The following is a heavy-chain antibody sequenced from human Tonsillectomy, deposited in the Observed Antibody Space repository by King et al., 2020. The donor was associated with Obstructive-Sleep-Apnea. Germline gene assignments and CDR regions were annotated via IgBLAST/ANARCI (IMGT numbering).Heavy chain of an antibody. V-gene: IGHV3-7*01. D-gene: IGHD1-26*01. Sequence: VQLVESGGGLVQPGGSLRLSCAASGFTFSSYWMNWVRQAPGKGREWVASIQEAGSEKYFVDSMMGRFTISRDNATNSLYLQMSSLRAEDTAVYYCARGVVGVTTSVYFDNWGQGTLVTVSS. CDR3: ARGVVGVTTSVYFDN. J-gene: IGHJ4*02. CDR1: GFTFSSYW. CDR2: IQEAGSEK.